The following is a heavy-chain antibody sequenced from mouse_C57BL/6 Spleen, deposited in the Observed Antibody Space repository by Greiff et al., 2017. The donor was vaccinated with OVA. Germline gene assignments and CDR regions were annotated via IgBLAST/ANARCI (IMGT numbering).Heavy chain of an antibody. CDR3: ASTPSLGYFDV. Sequence: EVQLQQSGPELVKPGASVKIPCKASGYTFTDYNMDWVKQSHGKSLEWIGDINPNNGGNIYNQKFKGKGTLTVDKSSSTAYMELRSLTSEDTAVYYCASTPSLGYFDVWGTGTTVTVSS. J-gene: IGHJ1*03. CDR2: INPNNGGN. CDR1: GYTFTDYN. V-gene: IGHV1-18*01.